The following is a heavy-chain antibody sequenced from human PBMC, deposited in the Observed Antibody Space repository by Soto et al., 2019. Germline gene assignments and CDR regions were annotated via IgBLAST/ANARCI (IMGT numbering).Heavy chain of an antibody. CDR3: ATIGYSYGWLFDY. CDR1: GGTFSSSA. D-gene: IGHD5-18*01. J-gene: IGHJ4*01. V-gene: IGHV1-69*06. CDR2: IIPIFGTA. Sequence: SVKVSCKASGGTFSSSAISWVRQAPGQGLEWMGGIIPIFGTANYAQKFQGRVTMTEDTSTDTAYMELSSLRSEDTAVYYCATIGYSYGWLFDYWGQ.